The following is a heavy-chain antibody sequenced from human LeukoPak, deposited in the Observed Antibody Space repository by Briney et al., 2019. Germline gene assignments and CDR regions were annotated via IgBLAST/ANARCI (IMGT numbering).Heavy chain of an antibody. Sequence: SETLSLTCTVSGGSISSGSYYWSWIRQPAGKGLEWIGYIYYSGNTNYNPSLKSRITISIDTSKNEFSLKLSSVTAADTAVYYCASSGYDYGSFDHWGQGTLVTVSS. V-gene: IGHV4-61*10. D-gene: IGHD4-17*01. J-gene: IGHJ5*02. CDR3: ASSGYDYGSFDH. CDR1: GGSISSGSYY. CDR2: IYYSGNT.